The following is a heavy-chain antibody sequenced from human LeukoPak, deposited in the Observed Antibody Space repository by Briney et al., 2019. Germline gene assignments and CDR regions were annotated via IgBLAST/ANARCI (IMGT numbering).Heavy chain of an antibody. CDR2: VFYSGNT. V-gene: IGHV4-59*12. D-gene: IGHD3-10*01. Sequence: PSETLSLTCTVSGGSISTYYWSWIRQPPGKGLEWIGYVFYSGNTIYNPSLKSRVSISEDTSKNQFSLRLNSVTAADTAVYYCAREGTDQYYYYYMDVWGKGTTVTVSS. CDR3: AREGTDQYYYYYMDV. CDR1: GGSISTYY. J-gene: IGHJ6*03.